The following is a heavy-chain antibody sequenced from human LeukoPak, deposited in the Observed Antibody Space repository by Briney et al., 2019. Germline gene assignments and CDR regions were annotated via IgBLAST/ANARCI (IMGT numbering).Heavy chain of an antibody. J-gene: IGHJ4*02. CDR3: ARDLTYSSSWYELLDY. D-gene: IGHD6-13*01. CDR1: GFTFSNYG. Sequence: GGSLRLSCAASGFTFSNYGMSWVRQAPGKGLEWVSAISGSGGSTYYADSVKGRFTISRDNSKNTLYLQVNSLRAEDTAVYYCARDLTYSSSWYELLDYWGQGTLVTVSS. V-gene: IGHV3-23*01. CDR2: ISGSGGST.